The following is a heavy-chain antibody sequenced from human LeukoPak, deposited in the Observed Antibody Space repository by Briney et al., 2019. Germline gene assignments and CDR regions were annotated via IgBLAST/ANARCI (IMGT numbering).Heavy chain of an antibody. CDR1: GFTFSSYW. V-gene: IGHV3-30*18. Sequence: GGSLRLSCAASGFTFSSYWMHWVRQAPGKGLEWVAVISYDGSNTYYADSVKGRFTISRDNSKNMLYLQMNSLRAEDTAVYYCAKPYYYGSRSYMDYWGQGTLVTVSS. CDR2: ISYDGSNT. J-gene: IGHJ4*02. CDR3: AKPYYYGSRSYMDY. D-gene: IGHD3-10*01.